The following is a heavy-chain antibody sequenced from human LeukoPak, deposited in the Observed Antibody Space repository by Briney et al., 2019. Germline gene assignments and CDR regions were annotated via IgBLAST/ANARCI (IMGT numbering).Heavy chain of an antibody. CDR1: GGSISSYY. Sequence: SETLSLTCTVSGGSISSYYWSWIRQPPGKGLEWIGYIYYSGSTNYNPSLKSRVTISVDTSKNQFSLKLSSVTAADTAVYYCARLLGGYVPAFDIWGQGTKVTVSS. CDR2: IYYSGST. D-gene: IGHD3-9*01. V-gene: IGHV4-59*01. CDR3: ARLLGGYVPAFDI. J-gene: IGHJ3*02.